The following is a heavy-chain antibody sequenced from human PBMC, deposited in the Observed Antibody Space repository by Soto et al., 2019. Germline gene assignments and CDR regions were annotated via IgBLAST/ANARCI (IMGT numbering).Heavy chain of an antibody. Sequence: QVQLVESGGGVVQPGRSLRLSCAASRFTFSNYAMHWVRQAPGKGLEWVAVISSDGSNKYYADSVKGRFTISRDNSKNTLFLQMNSLRDEDTAVYYCARPPAGMAAGDLMDVWGQGTTVTVS. V-gene: IGHV3-30-3*01. CDR3: ARPPAGMAAGDLMDV. D-gene: IGHD6-13*01. CDR1: RFTFSNYA. CDR2: ISSDGSNK. J-gene: IGHJ6*02.